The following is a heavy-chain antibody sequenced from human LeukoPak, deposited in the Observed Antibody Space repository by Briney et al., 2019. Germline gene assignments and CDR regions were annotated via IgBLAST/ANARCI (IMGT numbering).Heavy chain of an antibody. Sequence: PSETLSLTCTVSGGSISSYYYSWIRQPAGKELEWIGRIYTSGSTNYNPSLKSRVTMSVDTSKSQLSLKLTSVTAADTAVYYCARDRGLYGEVLFDPWGQGALVTVSS. V-gene: IGHV4-4*07. J-gene: IGHJ5*02. CDR2: IYTSGST. CDR1: GGSISSYY. CDR3: ARDRGLYGEVLFDP. D-gene: IGHD3-10*01.